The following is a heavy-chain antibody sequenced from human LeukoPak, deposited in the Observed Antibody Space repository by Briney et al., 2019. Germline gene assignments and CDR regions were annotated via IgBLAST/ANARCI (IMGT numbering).Heavy chain of an antibody. CDR2: LYSSGIT. D-gene: IGHD3-9*01. J-gene: IGHJ3*02. CDR3: ARLIPRPSHYDIVTGPYDAFDI. Sequence: SETLSLTCSVSGGSSRSRSYYWGWIRQPPGKGLEWIGNLYSSGITHYTPSLKSRLTISVDTSKNQFSLKLSSVTAADTAVYYCARLIPRPSHYDIVTGPYDAFDIWGQGTMVTVSS. V-gene: IGHV4-39*01. CDR1: GGSSRSRSYY.